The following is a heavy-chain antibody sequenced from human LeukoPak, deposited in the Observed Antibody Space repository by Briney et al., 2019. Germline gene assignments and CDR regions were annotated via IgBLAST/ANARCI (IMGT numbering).Heavy chain of an antibody. CDR3: ARHSGGLNP. Sequence: SETLSLTCTVSGASISSYYCSWIRQPPGKGLEWTGYIYYSGSTNYNPSLKSRVTISVDTSNNQFSLKLRSVTAADTAVYYCARHSGGLNPWGQGTLVTVSS. CDR1: GASISSYY. J-gene: IGHJ5*02. V-gene: IGHV4-59*08. CDR2: IYYSGST. D-gene: IGHD5-12*01.